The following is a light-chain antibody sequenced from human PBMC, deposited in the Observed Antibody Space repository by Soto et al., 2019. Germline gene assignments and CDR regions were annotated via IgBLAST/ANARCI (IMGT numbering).Light chain of an antibody. CDR1: RSNIGSNT. V-gene: IGLV1-44*01. J-gene: IGLJ1*01. CDR2: SNN. Sequence: QSVLTQPPSTSGTPGQRVTISCSGSRSNIGSNTVTWYQQVPGTAPKLLIYSNNQRPSGVPDRFSGSKSGTSASLAISGLQSEDEADYYCAAWDDSLNGSYVFGTGTKVTVL. CDR3: AAWDDSLNGSYV.